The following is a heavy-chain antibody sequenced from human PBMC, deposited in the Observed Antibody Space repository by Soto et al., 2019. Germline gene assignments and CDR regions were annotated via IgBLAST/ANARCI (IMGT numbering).Heavy chain of an antibody. Sequence: QLQLQESGPGLVKPSETLSLTCTISGDSISRNTYFWGWVRHPPGKGLEWIGRISYSGSTYYNPSLRSRVTISVDTAKFHCSLYVSSVTVADTALYDCAKHVCEGYFYYRGQGTLVTVSS. J-gene: IGHJ4*02. V-gene: IGHV4-39*01. CDR3: AKHVCEGYFYY. CDR1: GDSISRNTYF. CDR2: ISYSGST.